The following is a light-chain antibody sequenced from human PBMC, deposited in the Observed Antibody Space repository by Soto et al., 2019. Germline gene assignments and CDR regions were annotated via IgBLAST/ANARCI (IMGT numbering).Light chain of an antibody. V-gene: IGKV1-5*03. CDR1: QSISSG. CDR3: QQFNNYPWT. J-gene: IGKJ1*01. CDR2: KAS. Sequence: DIQMTQSPSTLSASVGDRVTITCRASQSISSGLAWYQQKPGKAPKLLIYKASSLESGVPSRFSGSGSGTEFTRTISSLQPDDFATYYCQQFNNYPWTVGQGTMVEIK.